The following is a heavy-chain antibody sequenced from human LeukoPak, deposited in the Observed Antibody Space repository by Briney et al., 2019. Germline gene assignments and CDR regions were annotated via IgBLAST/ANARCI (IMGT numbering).Heavy chain of an antibody. CDR2: IYTSGST. CDR1: GGSISSYY. Sequence: SETLSLTCTVSGGSISSYYWSWIRQPAGKGLEWIGRIYTSGSTNYNPSLKSRVTMSVDTSKNQFSLKLSSVTAADTAVYYCARHRGTIFGVVIAFDIWGQGTMVTVSS. J-gene: IGHJ3*02. D-gene: IGHD3-3*01. CDR3: ARHRGTIFGVVIAFDI. V-gene: IGHV4-4*07.